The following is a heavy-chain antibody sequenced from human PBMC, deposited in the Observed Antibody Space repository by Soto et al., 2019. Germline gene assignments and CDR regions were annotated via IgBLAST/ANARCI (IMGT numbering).Heavy chain of an antibody. Sequence: AGSLRLSSEACNFSFSSCGMEWLRLAPGKGLEWVAATTYDGGIKHYVDSVKGRFTISRYNSKNTLYLQMNSLRVEDTATYYCAGALENPYFYYGLYVWGQVTTVTVSS. CDR2: TTYDGGIK. D-gene: IGHD1-1*01. CDR3: AGALENPYFYYGLYV. J-gene: IGHJ6*02. CDR1: NFSFSSCG. V-gene: IGHV3-30*03.